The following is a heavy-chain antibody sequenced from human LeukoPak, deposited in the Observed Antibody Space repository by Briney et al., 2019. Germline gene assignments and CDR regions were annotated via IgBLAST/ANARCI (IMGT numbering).Heavy chain of an antibody. J-gene: IGHJ4*01. CDR1: GFTFSKFA. Sequence: GGSLRLSCAASGFTFSKFAMSWVRQAPGKGLEWVSLISARGVNTHYADSVKGRFFISRDNSTDTLYLQMNNLTTEDTAVYFCGKTGSVGGYRPIDYWGHGTMVIVSS. D-gene: IGHD5-12*01. CDR3: GKTGSVGGYRPIDY. CDR2: ISARGVNT. V-gene: IGHV3-23*01.